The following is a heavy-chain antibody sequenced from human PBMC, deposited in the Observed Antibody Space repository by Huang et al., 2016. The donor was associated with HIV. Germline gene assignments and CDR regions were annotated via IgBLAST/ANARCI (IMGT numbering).Heavy chain of an antibody. J-gene: IGHJ2*01. CDR1: AFIVTNYW. D-gene: IGHD2-15*01. V-gene: IGHV3-7*01. Sequence: EVRLVEFGGGLAQPGESVELSCSVFAFIVTNYWMTWVRQSQGRGLEWVAKINQDRSCKYYGVTMKARINIPRDDNRNSLLRKTLRPGIAAKTVYFCASDVTYCSDVHCYGGAQNYWGR. CDR2: INQDRSCK. CDR3: ASDVTYCSDVHCYGGAQNY.